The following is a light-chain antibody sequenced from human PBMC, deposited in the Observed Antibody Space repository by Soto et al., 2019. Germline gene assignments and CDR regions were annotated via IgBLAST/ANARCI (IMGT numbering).Light chain of an antibody. Sequence: QSALTQPASVSGSPGQSITISCTGTNSDIGRFKYVSWHQQHPGKAPKLIIHEVNQRPSGVPDRFSGSKSGNTASLTVSGLQAEDEGTYYCSSYGGYNNVVFGTGTKLTVL. CDR3: SSYGGYNNVV. CDR1: NSDIGRFKY. CDR2: EVN. V-gene: IGLV2-8*01. J-gene: IGLJ1*01.